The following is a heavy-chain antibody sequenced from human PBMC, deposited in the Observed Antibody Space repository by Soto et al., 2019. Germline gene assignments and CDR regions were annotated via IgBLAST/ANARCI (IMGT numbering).Heavy chain of an antibody. Sequence: QVQLVQSGAEVKKPGSSVKVSCKASGGTFSSYAISWVRQAPGQGLEWMGGIIPIFGTANYAQKFQGRVRITADESTSTAYMELSSLRSEDTAVYYCARDDRASKTGYYYGMDVWGQGTTVTVSS. J-gene: IGHJ6*02. CDR3: ARDDRASKTGYYYGMDV. CDR1: GGTFSSYA. CDR2: IIPIFGTA. V-gene: IGHV1-69*12.